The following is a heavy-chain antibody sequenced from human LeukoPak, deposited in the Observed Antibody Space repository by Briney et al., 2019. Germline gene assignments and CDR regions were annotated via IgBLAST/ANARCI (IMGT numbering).Heavy chain of an antibody. CDR1: GGSISSYY. CDR2: IYYSGRT. CDR3: ARLLLRRGAFDI. Sequence: SETLSLTCTVSGGSISSYYWSWIRQPPGKGLEWIGYIYYSGRTNYNPSLKSRVTISVDTSKNQFSLKLSSVTAADTAVYYCARLLLRRGAFDIWGQGTMVTVSS. V-gene: IGHV4-59*08. J-gene: IGHJ3*02. D-gene: IGHD3-22*01.